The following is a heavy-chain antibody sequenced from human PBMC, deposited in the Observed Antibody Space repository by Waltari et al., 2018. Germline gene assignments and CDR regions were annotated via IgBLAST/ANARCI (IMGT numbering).Heavy chain of an antibody. CDR3: AKGSRGYTAFYFDY. Sequence: EVEVEESGGTLVQPGGSLRLSCAASGFSLLGYAMSWVRQAPGKGLEWVSSISGSGATTFYADSVRGRFTISRDNSRDTMYLQMNTLRDEDTAVYFCAKGSRGYTAFYFDYWGQGTLVTVSS. CDR1: GFSLLGYA. V-gene: IGHV3-23*04. J-gene: IGHJ4*02. D-gene: IGHD3-22*01. CDR2: ISGSGATT.